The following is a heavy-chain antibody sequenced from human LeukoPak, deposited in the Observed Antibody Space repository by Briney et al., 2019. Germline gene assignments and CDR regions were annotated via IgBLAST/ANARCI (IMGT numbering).Heavy chain of an antibody. V-gene: IGHV3-7*04. CDR1: GFTFSIYW. Sequence: TGGSLRLSCAASGFTFSIYWMNWVRQATGKGLEWVASIKPDGNEKYYVDSVKGRFTMSRDNAKNLMYVQMNSLRAEDAAIYYCARAWQKAFDIWGQGTMVTVSS. CDR2: IKPDGNEK. CDR3: ARAWQKAFDI. J-gene: IGHJ3*02.